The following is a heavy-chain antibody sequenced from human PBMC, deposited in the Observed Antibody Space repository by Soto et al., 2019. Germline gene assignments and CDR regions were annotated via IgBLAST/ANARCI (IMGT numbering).Heavy chain of an antibody. Sequence: SETLSLTCTVSGGSMRRSSYYWGWIRQTPGTGLEWIASISYSGMTYYRHSLKGRVAISLDRSQNQFSLRLHSMTAADTALYYRAPYSSILQTSGYNDLWGQALEVTLSS. CDR3: APYSSILQTSGYNDL. CDR1: GGSMRRSSYY. V-gene: IGHV4-39*01. D-gene: IGHD1-20*01. CDR2: ISYSGMT. J-gene: IGHJ5*02.